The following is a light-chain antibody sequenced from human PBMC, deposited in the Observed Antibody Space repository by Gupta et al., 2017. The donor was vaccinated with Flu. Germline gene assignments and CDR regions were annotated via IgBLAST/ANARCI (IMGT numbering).Light chain of an antibody. CDR2: QDS. J-gene: IGLJ2*01. CDR1: KLGDNF. Sequence: SYELTQPPSVAVSPGQTASITCSGDKLGDNFACWYQQKPGQSPVLVIYQDSTRASGIPERFSGSNTGNTATLTISGTQAMDEADYYCQAWDSSTVVFGGGTKLTVL. CDR3: QAWDSSTVV. V-gene: IGLV3-1*01.